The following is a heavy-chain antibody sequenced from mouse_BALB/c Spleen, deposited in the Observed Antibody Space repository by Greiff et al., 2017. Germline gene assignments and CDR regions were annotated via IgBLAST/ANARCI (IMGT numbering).Heavy chain of an antibody. CDR3: AFYYGNYGD. V-gene: IGHV1-74*01. CDR1: SYSFTSYW. CDR2: IDPSDSET. Sequence: VQLQQSGPQLVRPGASVKISCKASSYSFTSYWMHWVKQRPGQGLEWIGMIDPSDSETRLNQKFKDKATLTVDKSSSTAYMQLSSPTSEDSAVYYCAFYYGNYGDWGQGTTLTVSS. J-gene: IGHJ2*01. D-gene: IGHD2-1*01.